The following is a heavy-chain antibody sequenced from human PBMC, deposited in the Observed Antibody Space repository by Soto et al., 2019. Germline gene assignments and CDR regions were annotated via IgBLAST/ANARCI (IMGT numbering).Heavy chain of an antibody. CDR2: ISSSGTT. CDR3: ARAGMIRGPRLFEH. Sequence: QVQLQESGPGLVKPSQTLSLTCTVSGGSISSGGYFWTWIRQHPGKGLEWIGYISSSGTTYYNPSLKRQIAILVYTSKNQFAPKLNPVSFAGPAVYYFARAGMIRGPRLFEHWGPGSRVTVSS. CDR1: GGSISSGGYF. V-gene: IGHV4-31*01. J-gene: IGHJ4*02. D-gene: IGHD3-10*01.